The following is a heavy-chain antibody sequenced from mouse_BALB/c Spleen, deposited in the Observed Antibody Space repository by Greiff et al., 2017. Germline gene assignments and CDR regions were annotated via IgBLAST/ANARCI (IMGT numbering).Heavy chain of an antibody. CDR2: ISSGGST. Sequence: EVKLMESGGGLVKPGGSLKLSCAASGFTFSSYAMSWVRQTPGKRLEWVASISSGGSTYYPDSVRGRFTISRDNARNILYLQMSSLRSEDTAMYYCAGGEELRDFYYAMDYWGQGASVTVSS. CDR3: AGGEELRDFYYAMDY. CDR1: GFTFSSYA. D-gene: IGHD1-1*01. V-gene: IGHV5-6-5*01. J-gene: IGHJ4*01.